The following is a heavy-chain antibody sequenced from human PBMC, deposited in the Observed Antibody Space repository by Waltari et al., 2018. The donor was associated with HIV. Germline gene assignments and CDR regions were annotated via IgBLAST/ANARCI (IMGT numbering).Heavy chain of an antibody. CDR1: GGTLINSA. CDR2: IIPLLGIT. Sequence: QAQLVQSGAETLKTGSSVRGSSKASGGTLINSAFSRVRQAPGQGLELLGRIIPLLGITNYAQKFQGRVTIIADKSTSTVYMELSSLRADDTAVFYCARSGYYDTNTHNTAWGQGTLLTVSS. D-gene: IGHD3-16*01. V-gene: IGHV1-69*04. CDR3: ARSGYYDTNTHNTA. J-gene: IGHJ5*02.